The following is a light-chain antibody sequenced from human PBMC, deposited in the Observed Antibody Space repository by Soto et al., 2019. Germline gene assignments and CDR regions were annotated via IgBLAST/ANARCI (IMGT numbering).Light chain of an antibody. CDR2: AAS. V-gene: IGKV1-39*01. CDR3: QQSYSTPRT. CDR1: QSISSY. J-gene: IGKJ1*01. Sequence: DIQLTQSPSSLSASVGDRVTITCRASQSISSYLNWYQQKPGKAPKLLIYAASSLQSGVPSRFSGSGSGTDFTLTISSLQPEYFATYYCQQSYSTPRTFGLGTEVDIK.